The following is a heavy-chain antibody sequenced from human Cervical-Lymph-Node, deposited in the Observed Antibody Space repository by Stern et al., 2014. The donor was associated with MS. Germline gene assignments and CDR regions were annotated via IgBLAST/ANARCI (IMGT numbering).Heavy chain of an antibody. D-gene: IGHD2-15*01. Sequence: QMQLVQYGGGVVQPGRALRLSCAASGFTFSSYGMHWVRQAPGKGLEWAAVISCDGSNKYYADAVKGRFTISGDNSKNTLYLQMNSLRAEDTAVYYCAKVGQVAAAPDYWGQGTLVTVSS. CDR1: GFTFSSYG. V-gene: IGHV3-30*18. J-gene: IGHJ4*02. CDR3: AKVGQVAAAPDY. CDR2: ISCDGSNK.